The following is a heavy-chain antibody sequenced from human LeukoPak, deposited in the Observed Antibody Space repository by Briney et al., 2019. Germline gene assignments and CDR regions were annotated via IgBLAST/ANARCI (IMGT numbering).Heavy chain of an antibody. V-gene: IGHV3-21*01. J-gene: IGHJ4*02. CDR3: ARVRFYDFWSGYLPSYFDY. D-gene: IGHD3-3*01. Sequence: GGSLRLSCAASGFTFSSYSMNWVRQAPGEGLEWVSSISSSSSYIYYADSVKGRFTISRDNAKNSLYLQMNSLRAEDTAVYYCARVRFYDFWSGYLPSYFDYWGQGTLVTVSS. CDR2: ISSSSSYI. CDR1: GFTFSSYS.